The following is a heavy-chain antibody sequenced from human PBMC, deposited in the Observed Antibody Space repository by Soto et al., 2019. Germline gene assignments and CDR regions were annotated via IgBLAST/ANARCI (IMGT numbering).Heavy chain of an antibody. CDR1: GFIFDDFT. CDR2: INWDGRIA. J-gene: IGHJ4*01. V-gene: IGHV3-43*01. D-gene: IGHD6-13*01. CDR3: AKDEGAAVESPGD. Sequence: PGGSLSLSCAASGFIFDDFTMHWVRLVPGKGLQWVSYINWDGRIAMYADSVKGRFTISRDNTNNHLYLQMNSLRSDDTALYYCAKDEGAAVESPGDWGHGTQVTVSS.